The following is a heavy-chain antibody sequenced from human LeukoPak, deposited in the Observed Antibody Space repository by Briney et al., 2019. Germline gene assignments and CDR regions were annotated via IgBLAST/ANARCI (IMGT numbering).Heavy chain of an antibody. V-gene: IGHV4-34*01. CDR3: ARQTGSGLFILP. J-gene: IGHJ4*02. D-gene: IGHD3/OR15-3a*01. Sequence: SETLSLTCAVSGGSFSGYYWNWIRQSPGKGLEWNGEINHSGSTHYNPSLKSRVTISVDTSQKQFSLRLTSVTAADTSVYYCARQTGSGLFILPGGQGTLVTVSS. CDR2: INHSGST. CDR1: GGSFSGYY.